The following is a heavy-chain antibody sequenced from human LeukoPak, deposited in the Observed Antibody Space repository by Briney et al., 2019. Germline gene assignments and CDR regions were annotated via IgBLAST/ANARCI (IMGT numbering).Heavy chain of an antibody. CDR1: GFTFSSYW. V-gene: IGHV3-49*04. Sequence: QTGGSLRLSCAASGFTFSSYWMSWVRQAPGKGLEWVGFIRSKAYGGTTEYAASVKGRFTISRDDSKSIAYLQMNSLKTEDTAVYYCTTGSDESSDWGQGTLVTVSS. J-gene: IGHJ4*02. CDR3: TTGSDESSD. D-gene: IGHD6-19*01. CDR2: IRSKAYGGTT.